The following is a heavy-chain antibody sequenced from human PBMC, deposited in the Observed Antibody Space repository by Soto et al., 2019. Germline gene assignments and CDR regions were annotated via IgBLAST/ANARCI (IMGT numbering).Heavy chain of an antibody. Sequence: ASVKVSCKASGYTFTSYAMHWVRQAPGQRLEWMGWINAGNGNTKYSQKFQGRVTITRDTSASTAYMELSSLRSEDTAVYYCARDPGYNYGDDYSYNGMDVWGQGTTVTVSS. V-gene: IGHV1-3*01. CDR3: ARDPGYNYGDDYSYNGMDV. CDR1: GYTFTSYA. CDR2: INAGNGNT. D-gene: IGHD5-18*01. J-gene: IGHJ6*02.